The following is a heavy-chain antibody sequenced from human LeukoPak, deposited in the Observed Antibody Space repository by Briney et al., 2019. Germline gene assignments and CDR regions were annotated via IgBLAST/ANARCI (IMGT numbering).Heavy chain of an antibody. D-gene: IGHD6-25*01. V-gene: IGHV4-30-4*08. Sequence: SQTLSLTCTVSGDSISSGTYYWTWIRQHPGEGPEWIGYIHYSGSAYYNPSLRSRVTISVDTSKNQFSLKLSSVTAADTAVYYCARRVYSSGTGAFDIWGQGTMVTVSS. J-gene: IGHJ3*02. CDR1: GDSISSGTYY. CDR3: ARRVYSSGTGAFDI. CDR2: IHYSGSA.